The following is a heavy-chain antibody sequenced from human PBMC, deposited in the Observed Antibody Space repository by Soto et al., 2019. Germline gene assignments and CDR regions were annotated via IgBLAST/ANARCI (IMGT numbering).Heavy chain of an antibody. J-gene: IGHJ6*03. D-gene: IGHD2-2*01. Sequence: GGSLRLSCAASGFTFSSYGMHWVRQAPGKGLEWVAVISYDGSNKYYADSVKGRFTISRDNSKNTLYLQMNSLRAEDTAVYYCAKDHFAAVPAGTVYYYYYYMDVWGKGTTVTVSS. CDR1: GFTFSSYG. CDR2: ISYDGSNK. CDR3: AKDHFAAVPAGTVYYYYYYMDV. V-gene: IGHV3-30*18.